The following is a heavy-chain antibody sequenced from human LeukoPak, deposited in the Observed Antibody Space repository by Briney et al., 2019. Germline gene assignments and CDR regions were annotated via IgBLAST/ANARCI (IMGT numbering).Heavy chain of an antibody. CDR1: GYTFTSYD. CDR2: MNPNSGNT. Sequence: ASVKVSCKASGYTFTSYDINWVRQGTGQGLEWMGWMNPNSGNTGYAQKFQGRVTMTRNTSISTAYMELSSLRSEDTAVYYCARGSFRGIPRAGVDYWGQGTLVTVSS. CDR3: ARGSFRGIPRAGVDY. D-gene: IGHD6-19*01. J-gene: IGHJ4*02. V-gene: IGHV1-8*01.